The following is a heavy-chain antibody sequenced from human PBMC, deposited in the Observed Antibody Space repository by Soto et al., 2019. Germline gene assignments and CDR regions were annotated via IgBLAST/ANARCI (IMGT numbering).Heavy chain of an antibody. J-gene: IGHJ6*02. D-gene: IGHD5-18*01. V-gene: IGHV4-39*02. CDR1: GASISSSSYY. CDR3: AREGYSYGSYYYYGMDV. CDR2: IYYSGST. Sequence: ETLSLTGPVSGASISSSSYYWGWIRQPPGKGLEWIGSIYYSGSTYYNPSLKSRVTISVDTSKNQFSLKLSSVTAADTAVYYCAREGYSYGSYYYYGMDVWGQGTKVTVSS.